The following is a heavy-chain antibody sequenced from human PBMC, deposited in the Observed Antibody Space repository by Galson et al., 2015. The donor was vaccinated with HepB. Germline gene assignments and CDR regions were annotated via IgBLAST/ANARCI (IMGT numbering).Heavy chain of an antibody. CDR3: AKDHWVEQWLLGD. J-gene: IGHJ4*02. CDR1: GFTFSSYG. CDR2: ISYDGSNK. D-gene: IGHD6-19*01. V-gene: IGHV3-30*18. Sequence: SLRLSCAASGFTFSSYGMHWVRQAPGKGLEWVAVISYDGSNKYYADSVKGRFTISRDNSKNTLYLQMNSLRAEDTAVYYCAKDHWVEQWLLGDWGQGTLVTVSS.